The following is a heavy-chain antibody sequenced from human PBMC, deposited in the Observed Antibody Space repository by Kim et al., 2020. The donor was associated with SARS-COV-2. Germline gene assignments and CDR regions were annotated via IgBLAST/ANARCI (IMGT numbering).Heavy chain of an antibody. J-gene: IGHJ6*02. D-gene: IGHD2-2*01. V-gene: IGHV3-30*18. CDR2: ISDDGSNK. Sequence: GGSLRLSCAASGFTFSSYGMHWVRQAPGKGLEWVAVISDDGSNKYYADSVKGRFTISRDNSKNTLYLQMNSLRAEDTAVYYCANQIGYCSSTSCYFYYGMDVWGQGTPVTVSS. CDR3: ANQIGYCSSTSCYFYYGMDV. CDR1: GFTFSSYG.